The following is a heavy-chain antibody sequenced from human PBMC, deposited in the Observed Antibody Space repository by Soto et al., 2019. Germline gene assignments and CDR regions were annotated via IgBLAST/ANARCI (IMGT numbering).Heavy chain of an antibody. Sequence: QVQLVQSGAEVKKPGASVKVSCKASGYTFASYAISWMRQAPGQGLEWMGGISAYNGNTNYAQKLQGRVTMTTDTSTSTASMELRSLRTGDTAVYYCATDPPPPDYWGQGTLVTVSS. CDR2: ISAYNGNT. J-gene: IGHJ4*02. CDR1: GYTFASYA. CDR3: ATDPPPPDY. V-gene: IGHV1-18*01.